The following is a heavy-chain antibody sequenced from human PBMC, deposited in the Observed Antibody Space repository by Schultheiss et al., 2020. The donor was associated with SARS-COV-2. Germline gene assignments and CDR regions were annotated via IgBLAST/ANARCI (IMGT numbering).Heavy chain of an antibody. Sequence: GGSLRLSCAASGFTFSSYAMSWVRQAPGKGLEWVSAISGSGGSTSYADSVKGRFTISRDNSKNTLYLQMNSLKTEDTAVYYCAKVASPYSSSRGKTYEYFQHWGQGTLVTVSS. CDR3: AKVASPYSSSRGKTYEYFQH. V-gene: IGHV3-23*01. J-gene: IGHJ1*01. D-gene: IGHD6-13*01. CDR2: ISGSGGST. CDR1: GFTFSSYA.